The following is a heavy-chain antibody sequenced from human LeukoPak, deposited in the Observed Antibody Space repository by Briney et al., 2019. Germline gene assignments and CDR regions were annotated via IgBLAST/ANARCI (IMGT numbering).Heavy chain of an antibody. D-gene: IGHD2-2*01. CDR1: GFTFSSYW. CDR2: IKQDGSEK. CDR3: ARENIVVVPAKDAFDI. Sequence: GGSLRLPCAASGFTFSSYWMSWVRQAPGKGLEWVANIKQDGSEKYYVDSVKGRFTISRDNAKNSLYLQMNSLRAEDTAVYYCARENIVVVPAKDAFDIWGQGTMVTVSS. V-gene: IGHV3-7*01. J-gene: IGHJ3*02.